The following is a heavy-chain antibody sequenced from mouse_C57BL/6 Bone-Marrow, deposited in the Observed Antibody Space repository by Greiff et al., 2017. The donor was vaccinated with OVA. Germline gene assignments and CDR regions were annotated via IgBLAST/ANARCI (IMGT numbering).Heavy chain of an antibody. D-gene: IGHD3-3*01. V-gene: IGHV1-42*01. CDR1: GYSFTGYY. J-gene: IGHJ3*01. CDR2: INPSTGGT. Sequence: EVQLQQSGPELVKPGASVKISCKASGYSFTGYYMNWVKQSPEKSLEWIGEINPSTGGTTYNQKFKAKATLTVDKSSSTAYMQLKSLTSEDSAVYYCAEGWPWFAYWGQGTLVTVSA. CDR3: AEGWPWFAY.